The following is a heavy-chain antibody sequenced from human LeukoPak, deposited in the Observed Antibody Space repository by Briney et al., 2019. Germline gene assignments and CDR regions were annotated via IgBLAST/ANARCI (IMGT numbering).Heavy chain of an antibody. Sequence: PGGSLRLSCAASGFTFSSYSMNWVRQAPGKGLEWVSYISSSSSTIYYADSVKGRFTISRDNAKNSLFLQMNSLRAEDTAVYYCARDDRYRDAFDIWGQGTMVTVSS. CDR1: GFTFSSYS. J-gene: IGHJ3*02. V-gene: IGHV3-48*04. D-gene: IGHD1-1*01. CDR3: ARDDRYRDAFDI. CDR2: ISSSSSTI.